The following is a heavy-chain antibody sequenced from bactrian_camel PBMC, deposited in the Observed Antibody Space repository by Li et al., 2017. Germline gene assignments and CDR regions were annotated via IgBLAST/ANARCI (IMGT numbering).Heavy chain of an antibody. CDR2: ISSGGAI. V-gene: IGHV3S1*01. Sequence: HVQLVESGGELVQPGGSLRLSCAVSGFTFSNYLMYWIRQAPGKGLEWVSRISSGGAIYYADSVKGRFTISRDNAKSTMYLQMNSLKPDDTAVYYCVRVEGDILFGYGVNDWGKGTQVTVS. J-gene: IGHJ7*01. D-gene: IGHD5*01. CDR1: GFTFSNYL.